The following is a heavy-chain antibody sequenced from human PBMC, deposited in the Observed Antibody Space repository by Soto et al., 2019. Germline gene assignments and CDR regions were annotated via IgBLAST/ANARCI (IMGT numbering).Heavy chain of an antibody. J-gene: IGHJ4*02. Sequence: ASVKVSCKASGYTFTSYGISWVRQAPGQGLEWMGWISAYNGNTNYAQKLQGRVTMTTDTSTSTAYMELRSLRSDDTAVYYCASATREFRGSFYFNYWGRGTLVTVS. V-gene: IGHV1-18*01. CDR3: ASATREFRGSFYFNY. CDR2: ISAYNGNT. D-gene: IGHD1-26*01. CDR1: GYTFTSYG.